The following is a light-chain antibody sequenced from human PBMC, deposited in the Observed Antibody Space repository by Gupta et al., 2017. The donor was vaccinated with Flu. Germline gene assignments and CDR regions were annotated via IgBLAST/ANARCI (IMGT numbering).Light chain of an antibody. V-gene: IGLV2-18*02. J-gene: IGLJ1*01. CDR3: TSDTSSSTYV. CDR2: EVS. Sequence: QSALTQPPSVSGSPGQSVTISCTGTSSDIGTYNRVSWYQQPPGTAPKLMIYEVSKRPSGVPGRFSASKSGNTASLTISGLQGEDEADYYCTSDTSSSTYVFGTGTKVTVL. CDR1: SSDIGTYNR.